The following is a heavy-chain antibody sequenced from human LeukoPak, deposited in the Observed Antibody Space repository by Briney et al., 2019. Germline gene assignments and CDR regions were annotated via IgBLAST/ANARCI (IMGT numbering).Heavy chain of an antibody. V-gene: IGHV1-69*04. CDR1: GGTFSSYA. CDR2: IIPIFGIA. D-gene: IGHD2-15*01. J-gene: IGHJ5*02. Sequence: ASVKVSCTASGGTFSSYAISWVRQAPGQGLEWMGRIIPIFGIANYAQTFQGRVTITADKSTSTAYMELSSLRSEDTAVYYCARDRVVVAVNWFDPWGQGTLVTVSS. CDR3: ARDRVVVAVNWFDP.